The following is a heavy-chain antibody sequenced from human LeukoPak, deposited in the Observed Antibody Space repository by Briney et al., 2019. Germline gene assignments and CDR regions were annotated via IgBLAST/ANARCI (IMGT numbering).Heavy chain of an antibody. CDR1: GGSISNYY. CDR3: ARTTEDCSSTSCYQYWFDP. CDR2: IYYSGST. D-gene: IGHD2-2*01. V-gene: IGHV4-59*01. J-gene: IGHJ5*02. Sequence: SETLSLPCTVSGGSISNYYWSWIRQPPGKGLEWIGYIYYSGSTNYNPSLKSRVTISVDTSKNQFSLKLNSVTAADTAVYYCARTTEDCSSTSCYQYWFDPWGQGTLVTVSS.